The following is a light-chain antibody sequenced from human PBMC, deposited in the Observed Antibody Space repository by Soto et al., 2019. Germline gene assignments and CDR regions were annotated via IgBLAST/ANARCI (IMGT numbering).Light chain of an antibody. CDR1: SSDIGGYF. J-gene: IGLJ2*01. Sequence: QSALTQPASVSGSPGQSITISCTGTSSDIGGYFVSWYQQHPGKAPKLLIHEVNNRPSGVSIRFSASKSGNTASLTISGLQAEDEADYYCSSDTTSSTLIFGGGTKLTVL. CDR3: SSDTTSSTLI. CDR2: EVN. V-gene: IGLV2-14*01.